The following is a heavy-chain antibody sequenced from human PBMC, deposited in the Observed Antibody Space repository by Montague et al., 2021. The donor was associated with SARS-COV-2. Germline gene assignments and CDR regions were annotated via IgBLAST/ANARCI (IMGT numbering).Heavy chain of an antibody. CDR2: IYYSGST. D-gene: IGHD3-9*01. CDR3: ARAFTDWLRYYGMDV. Sequence: SETLSLTCTVSGGSISSSSYYWGWIRQPPGKELEWIGSIYYSGSTYYNPSLKSRVTISVDTSKNQFSLKLSSVTAADTAVYYCARAFTDWLRYYGMDVWGQGTTVTVSS. CDR1: GGSISSSSYY. J-gene: IGHJ6*01. V-gene: IGHV4-39*01.